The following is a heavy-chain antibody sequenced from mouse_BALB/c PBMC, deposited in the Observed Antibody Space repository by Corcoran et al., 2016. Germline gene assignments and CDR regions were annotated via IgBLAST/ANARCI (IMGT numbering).Heavy chain of an antibody. J-gene: IGHJ2*01. V-gene: IGHV3-6*02. CDR3: GRDYYGSSYFDY. D-gene: IGHD1-1*01. Sequence: DVQLQESGPGLVKPSQSLSLTCSVTGYSITSGYYWNWIRQFPGNKLEWMGYISYDGSNNYNPSLKNRISITRDTSKNQFFLKLNSVTTEDTATYYWGRDYYGSSYFDYWGQGTTLTVSS. CDR2: ISYDGSN. CDR1: GYSITSGYY.